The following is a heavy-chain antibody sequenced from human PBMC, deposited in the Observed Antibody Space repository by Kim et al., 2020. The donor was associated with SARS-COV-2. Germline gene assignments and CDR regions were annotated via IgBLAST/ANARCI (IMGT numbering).Heavy chain of an antibody. J-gene: IGHJ4*02. D-gene: IGHD5-12*01. CDR3: ARAPQVEMATIDY. CDR2: IYYSGST. CDR1: GGSISSYY. V-gene: IGHV4-59*08. Sequence: SETLSLTCTVSGGSISSYYWSWIRQPPGKGLEWIGYIYYSGSTNYNPSLKSRVTISVDTSKNQFSLKLSSVTAADTAVYYCARAPQVEMATIDYWGQGTLVTVSS.